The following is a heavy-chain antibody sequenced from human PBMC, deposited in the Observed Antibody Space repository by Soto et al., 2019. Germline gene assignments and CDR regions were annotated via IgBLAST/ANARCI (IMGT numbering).Heavy chain of an antibody. CDR2: ISSSSSYI. V-gene: IGHV3-21*01. CDR3: AIDKTVVTHNAFEI. J-gene: IGHJ3*02. D-gene: IGHD2-21*02. CDR1: GFTFSSYS. Sequence: EVQLVESGGGLVKPGGSLRLSCAASGFTFSSYSMNWVRQAPGKGLEWVSSISSSSSYIYYADSVKGRFTIPRDNAKNSLYLQMNRVRAEDAAVYYCAIDKTVVTHNAFEILGQGTMVTVSS.